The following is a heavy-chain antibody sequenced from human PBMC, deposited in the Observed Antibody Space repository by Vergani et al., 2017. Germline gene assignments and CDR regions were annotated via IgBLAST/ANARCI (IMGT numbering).Heavy chain of an antibody. V-gene: IGHV1-69*02. D-gene: IGHD1-26*01. J-gene: IGHJ4*02. CDR3: AREQILPSQGWELADTRYYFDY. Sequence: QVQLEQSGAEVKKPGSSVTVSCRASGGTFGSHTISWVRQAPGQGLEWVGRVIPHLEITTLAQHLQGRVIITADKSTSTAYMELSSLRSEDTAVYYCAREQILPSQGWELADTRYYFDYWGQGTLVTVSS. CDR2: VIPHLEIT. CDR1: GGTFGSHT.